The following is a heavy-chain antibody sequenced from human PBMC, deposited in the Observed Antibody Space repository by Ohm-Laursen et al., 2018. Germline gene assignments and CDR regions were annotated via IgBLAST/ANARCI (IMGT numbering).Heavy chain of an antibody. CDR2: TKSKAAGETR. CDR1: GFTVSDAW. J-gene: IGHJ5*02. Sequence: SLRLSCAASGFTVSDAWMSWVRQAPGKGLEYVGRTKSKAAGETREYAEPVKGRFTILRDDSKNTLSLQMNSLKTEDTGVYYCSTDHFSWGQGTLVTVSS. CDR3: STDHFS. V-gene: IGHV3-15*01. D-gene: IGHD2/OR15-2a*01.